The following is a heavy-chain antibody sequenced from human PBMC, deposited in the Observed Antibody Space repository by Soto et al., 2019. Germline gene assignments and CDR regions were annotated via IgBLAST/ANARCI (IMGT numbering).Heavy chain of an antibody. CDR3: AREDTTGTTFFDY. CDR2: IYYSGST. J-gene: IGHJ4*02. CDR1: GGSVSSGSYY. D-gene: IGHD1-1*01. Sequence: SETLSLTCTVSGGSVSSGSYYWSWIRQPPGKGLEWIGYIYYSGSTNYNPSLKSRVTISVDTSKNQFSLKLSSVTAADTAVYYCAREDTTGTTFFDYWGQGTLVTVSS. V-gene: IGHV4-61*01.